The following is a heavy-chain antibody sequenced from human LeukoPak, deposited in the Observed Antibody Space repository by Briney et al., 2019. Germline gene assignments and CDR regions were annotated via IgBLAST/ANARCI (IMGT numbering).Heavy chain of an antibody. D-gene: IGHD4-17*01. CDR3: ARRIHYGDDSIDYFFDY. CDR2: MFASGRT. J-gene: IGHJ4*02. CDR1: GVSISRTAYY. V-gene: IGHV4-39*01. Sequence: PSETLSLTCTVSGVSISRTAYYWAWIRQSPGKGLEWIGSMFASGRTYYNPSLKSRVTMAVDTSNRQLSLRLNSVSASDTAFYYCARRIHYGDDSIDYFFDYWGQGSLVTVSS.